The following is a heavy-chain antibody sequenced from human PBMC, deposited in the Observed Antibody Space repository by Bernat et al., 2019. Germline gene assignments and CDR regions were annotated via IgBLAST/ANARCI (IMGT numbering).Heavy chain of an antibody. CDR3: ARDRLVSSRNYYYGMDV. V-gene: IGHV3-33*01. Sequence: VQLVESGGGLIQPGGSLRLSCAASGFTFSSYGMHWVRQAPGKGLEWVAVIWYDGSNKYYADSVKGRFTISRDNSKNTLYLQMNSLRAEDTAVYYCARDRLVSSRNYYYGMDVWGQGTTVTVSS. CDR2: IWYDGSNK. J-gene: IGHJ6*02. CDR1: GFTFSSYG. D-gene: IGHD6-6*01.